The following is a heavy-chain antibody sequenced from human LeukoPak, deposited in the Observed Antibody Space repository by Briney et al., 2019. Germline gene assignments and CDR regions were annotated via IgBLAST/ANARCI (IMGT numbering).Heavy chain of an antibody. V-gene: IGHV1-2*04. CDR1: GYTFTGYF. CDR2: INPNSGGT. CDR3: ARGGQTWELLT. Sequence: VASVNVSCKASGYTFTGYFMHWVRQAPGQGLEWMGCINPNSGGTNYAQKFQGWVTMARDTSISTAYMELSRLRSDDTAVYYCARGGQTWELLTRGQGTQVTVSS. D-gene: IGHD1-26*01. J-gene: IGHJ4*02.